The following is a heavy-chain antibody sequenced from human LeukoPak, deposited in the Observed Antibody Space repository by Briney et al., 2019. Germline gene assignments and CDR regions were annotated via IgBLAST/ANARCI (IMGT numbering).Heavy chain of an antibody. CDR3: ARGSDFWSGYYHDY. J-gene: IGHJ4*02. V-gene: IGHV4-59*12. Sequence: SETLSLTCTVSGGSISSYYWSWIRQPPGKGLEWIGYIYYSGSTNYNPSLKSRVTISVDTSKNQFSLKLSSVTAADTAVYYCARGSDFWSGYYHDYWGQGTLVTVSS. D-gene: IGHD3-3*01. CDR2: IYYSGST. CDR1: GGSISSYY.